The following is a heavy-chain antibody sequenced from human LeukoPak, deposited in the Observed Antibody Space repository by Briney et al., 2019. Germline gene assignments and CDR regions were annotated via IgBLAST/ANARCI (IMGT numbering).Heavy chain of an antibody. Sequence: SVKVSCKASGGTFSSYAISWVRQAPGQGLEWMGGIIPIFGTANYAQKFQGRVTITADKSTSTAYMELSSLRSEDTAVYYCARTGAYGSGSYSIMGTFDYWGQGTLVTVPS. CDR3: ARTGAYGSGSYSIMGTFDY. J-gene: IGHJ4*02. CDR1: GGTFSSYA. V-gene: IGHV1-69*06. D-gene: IGHD3-10*01. CDR2: IIPIFGTA.